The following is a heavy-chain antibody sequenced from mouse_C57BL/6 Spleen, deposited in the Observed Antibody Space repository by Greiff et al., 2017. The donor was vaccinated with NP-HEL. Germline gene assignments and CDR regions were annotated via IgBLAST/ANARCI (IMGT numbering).Heavy chain of an antibody. Sequence: QVQLQQSGAELVRPGTSVKMSCKASGYTFTNYWIGWAKQRPGHGLEWIGDIYPGGGYTNYNEKFKGKATLTADKSSSTAYMQFSSLTSEDSAIYYCARSGYGSSLCYFDYWGQGTTLTVSS. V-gene: IGHV1-63*01. CDR1: GYTFTNYW. J-gene: IGHJ2*01. CDR3: ARSGYGSSLCYFDY. D-gene: IGHD1-1*01. CDR2: IYPGGGYT.